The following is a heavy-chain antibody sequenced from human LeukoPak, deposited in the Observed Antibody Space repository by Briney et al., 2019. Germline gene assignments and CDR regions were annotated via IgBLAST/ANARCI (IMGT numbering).Heavy chain of an antibody. CDR1: GDSINYDY. CDR2: IYPSGSI. D-gene: IGHD1-26*01. CDR3: ARIWRWELQSYFDY. V-gene: IGHV4-4*07. J-gene: IGHJ4*02. Sequence: NTSETLSLTCVVSGDSINYDYWSWVRQPAGKGLEWIGRIYPSGSINYNPSLKSRVTMSVDTSKNQVSLKLNSVTAADTAVYYCARIWRWELQSYFDYWGQGTLVTVSS.